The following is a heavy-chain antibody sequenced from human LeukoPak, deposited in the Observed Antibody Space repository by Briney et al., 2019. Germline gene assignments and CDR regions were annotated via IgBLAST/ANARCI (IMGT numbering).Heavy chain of an antibody. D-gene: IGHD2-2*01. V-gene: IGHV3-30*03. J-gene: IGHJ5*02. Sequence: GGSLRLSCAASGFTFDDYGMSWVRQAPGKGLEWVAVISYDGSNKYYADSVKGRFTISRDNSKNTLYLQMGSLRGEDMAVYYCASSADLSRKFDDWGQGTLVTVSS. CDR3: ASSADLSRKFDD. CDR2: ISYDGSNK. CDR1: GFTFDDYG.